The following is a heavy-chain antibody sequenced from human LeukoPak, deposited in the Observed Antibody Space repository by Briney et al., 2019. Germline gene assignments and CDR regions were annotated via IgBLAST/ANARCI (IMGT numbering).Heavy chain of an antibody. CDR1: GYTFTGYY. J-gene: IGHJ6*02. V-gene: IGHV1-2*04. D-gene: IGHD6-19*01. CDR3: ARGAEAGTVDYYYGMDV. Sequence: ASVKVSCKASGYTFTGYYIHWVRQAPGQGLDWMGRINPNSGGTNYAQKFQGWVTVTRDTSISTAYMELSRLRSDDTAVYYCARGAEAGTVDYYYGMDVWGQGTTVTVSS. CDR2: INPNSGGT.